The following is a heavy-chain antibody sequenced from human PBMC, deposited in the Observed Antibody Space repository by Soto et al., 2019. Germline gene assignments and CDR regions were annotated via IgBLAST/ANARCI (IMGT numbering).Heavy chain of an antibody. J-gene: IGHJ4*02. CDR1: GGSISSSSYY. D-gene: IGHD6-6*01. V-gene: IGHV4-39*01. CDR2: IYYSGST. Sequence: SETLSLTCTVSGGSISSSSYYLGWIRQPPGKGLEWIGSIYYSGSTYYNPSLKSRVTISVGTSKNQFSLKLSTVTAADTAVYYCARQGIAARPPYYFDYWGQGTLVTVSS. CDR3: ARQGIAARPPYYFDY.